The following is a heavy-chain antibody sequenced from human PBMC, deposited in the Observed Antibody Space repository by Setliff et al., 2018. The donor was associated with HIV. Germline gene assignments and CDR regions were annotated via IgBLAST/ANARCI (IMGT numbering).Heavy chain of an antibody. CDR2: INHTGST. CDR3: ARIGSGWSVGWFDP. D-gene: IGHD6-13*01. J-gene: IGHJ5*02. Sequence: SETLSLICAVYGGSFNGYSWTWIRQPPGKGLEWIGGINHTGSTYYKPSLKSRVTISVDTSKNQLSLKLRSVTAADTAVYYCARIGSGWSVGWFDPWGQGTLVTVSS. V-gene: IGHV4-34*01. CDR1: GGSFNGYS.